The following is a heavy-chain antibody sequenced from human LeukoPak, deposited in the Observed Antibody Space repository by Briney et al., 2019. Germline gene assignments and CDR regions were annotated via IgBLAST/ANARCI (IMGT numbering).Heavy chain of an antibody. J-gene: IGHJ6*03. CDR1: GGSFSGYY. CDR2: INHSGST. V-gene: IGHV4-34*01. Sequence: SETLSLTCAVYGGSFSGYYWSWIRQPPGKGPEWIGEINHSGSTNYNPSLKSRVTISIDTSKNHFSLQLSSVTAADTAVYFCARGRVSSSTWHSTYYYYFYMDVWGKGTTVTVSS. CDR3: ARGRVSSSTWHSTYYYYFYMDV. D-gene: IGHD4-11*01.